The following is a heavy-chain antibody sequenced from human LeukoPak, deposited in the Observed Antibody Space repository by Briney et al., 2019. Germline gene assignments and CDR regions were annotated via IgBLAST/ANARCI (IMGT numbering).Heavy chain of an antibody. CDR2: IYHSGST. V-gene: IGHV4-59*01. D-gene: IGHD5-24*01. Sequence: SETLSLTCTVSGGSISSYYWNWIRQSPGKGLEWIGYIYHSGSTNYNASLKSRVTISVDTAKNQFSLKLTSVTAADTAVYYCARVGGMTTINNDAFDLWGQGTMVTVSS. J-gene: IGHJ3*01. CDR3: ARVGGMTTINNDAFDL. CDR1: GGSISSYY.